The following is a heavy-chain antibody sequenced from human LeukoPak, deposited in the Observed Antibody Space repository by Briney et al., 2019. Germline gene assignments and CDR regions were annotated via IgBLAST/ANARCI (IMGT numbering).Heavy chain of an antibody. CDR3: AREYDKIAAAVGGY. Sequence: GGSLRLSCAASGFTFSDYYMSRIRQAPGKGLEWVSYISSSGSTIYYADSVKGRFTISRDNAKNSLYLQMNSLRAEDTAVHYCAREYDKIAAAVGGYWGQGTLVTVSS. J-gene: IGHJ4*02. CDR2: ISSSGSTI. V-gene: IGHV3-11*01. D-gene: IGHD6-13*01. CDR1: GFTFSDYY.